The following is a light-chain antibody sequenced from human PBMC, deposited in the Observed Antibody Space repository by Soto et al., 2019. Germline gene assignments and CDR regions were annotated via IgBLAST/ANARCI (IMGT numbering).Light chain of an antibody. Sequence: VLTQSPATLSLSTGKRATLSCRASKSVDFHLAWYQQKPGQAPRLLIYDASVRATGTPARFSGSGSGTAFTLTISSLEPEDFALYYCQQRSTWPTFGQGTRLEIK. CDR3: QQRSTWPT. CDR1: KSVDFH. J-gene: IGKJ5*01. CDR2: DAS. V-gene: IGKV3-11*01.